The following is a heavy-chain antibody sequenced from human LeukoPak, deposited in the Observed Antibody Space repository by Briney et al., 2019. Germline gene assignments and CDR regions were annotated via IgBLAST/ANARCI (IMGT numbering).Heavy chain of an antibody. CDR3: ARRSGSFYSLDY. CDR2: ISHSGNT. J-gene: IGHJ4*02. Sequence: KPSETPSLTCAVSAYSISSGYFWDWIRQPPGKGLAWLGSISHSGNTFYNPSLKSRVTISVDTSKNQFSVKVRSVTAADTAVYYCARRSGSFYSLDYRGQGTLVTVSS. V-gene: IGHV4-38-2*01. D-gene: IGHD1-26*01. CDR1: AYSISSGYF.